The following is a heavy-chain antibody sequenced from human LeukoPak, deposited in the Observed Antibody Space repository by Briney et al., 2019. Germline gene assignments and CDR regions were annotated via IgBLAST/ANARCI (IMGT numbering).Heavy chain of an antibody. D-gene: IGHD3/OR15-3a*01. CDR3: ARWTGRGRFDP. CDR1: GGSISSGSYY. CDR2: IYTSGST. V-gene: IGHV4-61*02. J-gene: IGHJ5*02. Sequence: SETLSLTCTVSGGSISSGSYYWSWIRQPAGKGLEWIGRIYTSGSTNYNPPLKSRVTISVDTSKNQFSLKLSSVTAADTAVYYCARWTGRGRFDPWGQGTLVTVSS.